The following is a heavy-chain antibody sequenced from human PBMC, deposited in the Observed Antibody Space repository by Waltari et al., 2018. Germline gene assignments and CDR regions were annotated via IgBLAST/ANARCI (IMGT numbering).Heavy chain of an antibody. D-gene: IGHD4-17*01. V-gene: IGHV3-30*04. CDR3: ARDYCDRTNCHGMHV. CDR2: ISYNARNT. Sequence: VQLVESGGGVVQRGRSLRLSCADSEFTFSSYAMHWVRQAPGKGLEWVAVISYNARNTYYVDSVKGRFTISRDNSKKTLYMQMNSLRPEDTAVDYCARDYCDRTNCHGMHVWGQGTTVTVSS. J-gene: IGHJ6*02. CDR1: EFTFSSYA.